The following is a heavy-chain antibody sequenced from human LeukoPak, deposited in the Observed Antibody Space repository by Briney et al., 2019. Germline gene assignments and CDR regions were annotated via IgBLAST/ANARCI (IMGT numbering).Heavy chain of an antibody. Sequence: SETLSLTCTVSGGSISSYYWSWIRQPPGKGLEWIGYIYYSGSTNYNASLKSRVTISVDTSKNQFSLKLSSVTAADRAVYYCAREGQYGDYARFDPWGQGTLVTVSS. CDR2: IYYSGST. CDR1: GGSISSYY. CDR3: AREGQYGDYARFDP. D-gene: IGHD4-17*01. J-gene: IGHJ5*02. V-gene: IGHV4-59*01.